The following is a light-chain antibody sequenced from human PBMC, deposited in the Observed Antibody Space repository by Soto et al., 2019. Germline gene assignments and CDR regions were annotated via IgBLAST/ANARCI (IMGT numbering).Light chain of an antibody. CDR1: QSISSW. V-gene: IGKV1-5*01. CDR3: QQYNSYSQT. J-gene: IGKJ1*01. Sequence: LQMTPSPSTLSGSVGDRVTITCRASQSISSWLAWYQQKPGKAPKLLIYDASSLESGVPSRFSGSGSGTEFTLTISSLQPDDFATYYCQQYNSYSQTFGQGTKVDIK. CDR2: DAS.